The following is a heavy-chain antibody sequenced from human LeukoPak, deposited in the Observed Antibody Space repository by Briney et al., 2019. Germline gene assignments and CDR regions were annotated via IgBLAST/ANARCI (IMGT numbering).Heavy chain of an antibody. CDR1: GFTFSSCA. Sequence: PGGTLRLSCAASGFTFSSCAMSWVRQAPGKGLEWVSAISGSGGSTYYADSVKGRFTISRDNAKKSLYLEMNNLRAEDTAVYYCATDGAGFDTWGQGVLVTVSS. V-gene: IGHV3-23*01. J-gene: IGHJ5*02. CDR2: ISGSGGST. CDR3: ATDGAGFDT.